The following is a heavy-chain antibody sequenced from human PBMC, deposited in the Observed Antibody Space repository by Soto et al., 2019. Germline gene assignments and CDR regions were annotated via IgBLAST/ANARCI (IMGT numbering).Heavy chain of an antibody. V-gene: IGHV1-18*01. Sequence: GASVKVFCKASGYTFTSYGVSWVRQAPGQGLEWMGWISAFNGQTNYIQKVQGRVTLTTEASTSTAYMELRSLRSDDTAVYYCARGGDYYYGLDVWGQGTTVTVSS. CDR2: ISAFNGQT. J-gene: IGHJ6*02. CDR3: ARGGDYYYGLDV. D-gene: IGHD3-16*01. CDR1: GYTFTSYG.